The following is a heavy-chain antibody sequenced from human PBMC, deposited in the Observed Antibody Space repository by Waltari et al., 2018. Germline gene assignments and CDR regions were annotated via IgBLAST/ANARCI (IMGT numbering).Heavy chain of an antibody. CDR2: MKPNSGNT. J-gene: IGHJ4*02. D-gene: IGHD3-3*01. CDR3: ARGRGDFWSGYRYYFDY. CDR1: GYTFTSYD. V-gene: IGHV1-8*01. Sequence: QVQLVQSGAEVKKPGASVKVSCKASGYTFTSYDINWVRQATGQGLEWMGWMKPNSGNTGYAQKFQGRVTMTRNTSISTAYMELSSLRSEDTAVYYCARGRGDFWSGYRYYFDYWGQGTLVTVSS.